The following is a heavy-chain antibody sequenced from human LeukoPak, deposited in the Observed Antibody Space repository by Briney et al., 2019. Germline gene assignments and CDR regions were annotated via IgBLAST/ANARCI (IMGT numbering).Heavy chain of an antibody. CDR2: ISAAGDTT. V-gene: IGHV3-23*01. CDR3: VYYDSSGYYYGRLRY. CDR1: AFTFREHA. D-gene: IGHD3-22*01. Sequence: PGGSLRLSCAASAFTFREHALSWVRQTPGKGLEWVSAISAAGDTTLYAGSVKGRFTISRDNSRDTLFLHMSSLRAEDTAIYFCVYYDSSGYYYGRLRYWGQGTPVTVSS. J-gene: IGHJ4*02.